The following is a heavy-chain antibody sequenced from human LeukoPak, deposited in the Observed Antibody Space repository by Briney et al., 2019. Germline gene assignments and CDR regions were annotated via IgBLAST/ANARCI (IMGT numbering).Heavy chain of an antibody. V-gene: IGHV3-53*01. J-gene: IGHJ6*03. CDR1: GFNVSSNY. CDR2: IYSGGST. Sequence: PGGSLRLSCAASGFNVSSNYMSWVRQAPGKGLEWVSVIYSGGSTYYADSVKGRFTISRDNSKNTLYLQMNSLRAEGTAVYYCARGLWLHYYYMDVWGKGTTVTISS. D-gene: IGHD5-18*01. CDR3: ARGLWLHYYYMDV.